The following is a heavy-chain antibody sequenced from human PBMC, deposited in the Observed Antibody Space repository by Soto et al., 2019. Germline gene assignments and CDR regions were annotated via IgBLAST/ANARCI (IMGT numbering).Heavy chain of an antibody. CDR1: RGSISSGTNY. J-gene: IGHJ4*02. Sequence: PSETLSLTCTVSRGSISSGTNYWAWIRQPPGKGLEWIANIYYSGSTFYNPSLKSRVTISLDTSKNQFSLKVRSVTAADTAVYYCARGGIHWGQGTLVTVSS. CDR3: ARGGIH. V-gene: IGHV4-39*02. D-gene: IGHD3-16*01. CDR2: IYYSGST.